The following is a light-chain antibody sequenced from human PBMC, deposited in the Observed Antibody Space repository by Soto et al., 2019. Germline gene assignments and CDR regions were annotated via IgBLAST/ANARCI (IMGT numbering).Light chain of an antibody. CDR1: QSVSSY. CDR3: QQRSNWPRAT. J-gene: IGKJ4*01. V-gene: IGKV3-11*01. CDR2: DAS. Sequence: EIVLTQSPATLSLSPGERATLSCRASQSVSSYLAWYQQKPGQAPRLLIYDASNRATGIPARFSGSESGTDFTLTISSLEPEDFAVYYCQQRSNWPRATFGGGPKVEIK.